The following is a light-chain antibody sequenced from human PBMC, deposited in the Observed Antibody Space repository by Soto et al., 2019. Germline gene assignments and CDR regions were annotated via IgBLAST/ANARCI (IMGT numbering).Light chain of an antibody. CDR2: GAS. CDR3: QQYNNLPPDT. V-gene: IGKV3-15*01. CDR1: QSVNNN. Sequence: EIILTQSPASLSVSPGERATLSCRASQSVNNNLAWYQQKPGQAPRLLIYGASTGATGIPGRFRGSGSGTEFTLTITSLQSEDFAVYFCQQYNNLPPDTFGQGTKLEIK. J-gene: IGKJ2*01.